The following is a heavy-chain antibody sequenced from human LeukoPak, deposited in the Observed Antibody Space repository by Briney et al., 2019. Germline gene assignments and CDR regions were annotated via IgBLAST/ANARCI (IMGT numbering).Heavy chain of an antibody. J-gene: IGHJ5*02. Sequence: GESLKISCKGSGYSFTSYWSAWVRQMPGKGLEWIVIIYPGDSDTRYSPCFQGQVTISADKSNSTAYLQWSSLKAADTGMYYCARQESGGTTPWGQGTLVTVSS. CDR3: ARQESGGTTP. CDR1: GYSFTSYW. D-gene: IGHD1-7*01. V-gene: IGHV5-51*01. CDR2: IYPGDSDT.